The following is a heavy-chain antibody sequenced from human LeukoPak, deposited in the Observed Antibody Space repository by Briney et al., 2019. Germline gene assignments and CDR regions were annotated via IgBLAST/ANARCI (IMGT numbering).Heavy chain of an antibody. CDR3: ARDLGGMYSSSADLDY. V-gene: IGHV1-18*01. CDR2: ISAYNGNT. CDR1: GYTFTSYG. D-gene: IGHD6-6*01. Sequence: ASVKVSCKASGYTFTSYGISWVRQAPGQGLEWMGWISAYNGNTNYAQKLQGRVTMTTDTSTSTAYMELRSLRSDDTAVYYCARDLGGMYSSSADLDYWGQGTLVTVSS. J-gene: IGHJ4*02.